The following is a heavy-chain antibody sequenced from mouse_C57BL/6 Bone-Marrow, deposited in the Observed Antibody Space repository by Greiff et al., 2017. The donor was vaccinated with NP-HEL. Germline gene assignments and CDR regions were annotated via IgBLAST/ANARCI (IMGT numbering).Heavy chain of an antibody. CDR1: GYTFTDYN. CDR3: ARGGWFHWYFDV. J-gene: IGHJ1*03. CDR2: INPNNGGT. D-gene: IGHD1-1*02. V-gene: IGHV1-18*01. Sequence: VHVKQSGPELVKPGASVKIPCKASGYTFTDYNMDWVKQSHGKSLEWIGDINPNNGGTIYNQKFKGKATLTVDKSSSTAYMELRSLTSEDTAVYYCARGGWFHWYFDVWGTGTTVTVSS.